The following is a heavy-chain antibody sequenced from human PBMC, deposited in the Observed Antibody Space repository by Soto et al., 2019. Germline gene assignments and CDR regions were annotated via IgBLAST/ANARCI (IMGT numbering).Heavy chain of an antibody. CDR2: ISGSGEMT. CDR1: GFTFSAYY. V-gene: IGHV3-23*01. Sequence: GSLRLSCAASGFTFSAYYIHWIRRAPGKGLEWVSFISGSGEMTLYAASVRGRFTISRDNSKNSLYLQMNSLRAEDTALYYCAKHSSGSYRPFDHWGQGALVTVSS. D-gene: IGHD3-22*01. J-gene: IGHJ4*02. CDR3: AKHSSGSYRPFDH.